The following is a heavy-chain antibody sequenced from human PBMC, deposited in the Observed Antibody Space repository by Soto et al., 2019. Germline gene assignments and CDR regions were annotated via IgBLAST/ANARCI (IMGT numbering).Heavy chain of an antibody. CDR1: GFTFSNAW. CDR2: IKSKTDGGTT. D-gene: IGHD6-13*01. V-gene: IGHV3-15*01. Sequence: GGSLRLSCAASGFTFSNAWMSWVRQAPGKGLEWVGRIKSKTDGGTTDYAAPVKGRFTISRDHSKNTLYLQMNSLKTEDTAVYYCAREFQQQIPRAPFTRYYGMDVWGQGTTVTVS. CDR3: AREFQQQIPRAPFTRYYGMDV. J-gene: IGHJ6*02.